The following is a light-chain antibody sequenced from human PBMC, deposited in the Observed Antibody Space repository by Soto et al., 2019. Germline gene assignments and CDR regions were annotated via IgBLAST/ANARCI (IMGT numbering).Light chain of an antibody. CDR2: GNS. J-gene: IGLJ2*01. V-gene: IGLV1-40*01. CDR1: SANIGAGYD. CDR3: QYYDSSLSHVV. Sequence: QSVLTQPPSVSGAPGQRGTISCTGSSANIGAGYDVHWYQQLPGTAPKLLIYGNSNRPSGVPDRFSGSKSGTSASLAITGLQAEDEADYYCQYYDSSLSHVVFGGGTKLTVL.